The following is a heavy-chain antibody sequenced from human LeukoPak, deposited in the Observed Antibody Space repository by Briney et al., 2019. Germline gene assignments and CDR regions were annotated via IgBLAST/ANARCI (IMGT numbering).Heavy chain of an antibody. D-gene: IGHD1-26*01. CDR3: AIGWSSGYFDY. CDR1: GYTFTSYG. V-gene: IGHV1-18*01. Sequence: GASVKVSCKASGYTFTSYGTTWVRQAPGQGLEWMGWISGYNGNSNFAQKLQGRVTMTTDTSTSTAYMELRSLRSDDTAVYYCAIGWSSGYFDYWGQGTLVTVSS. CDR2: ISGYNGNS. J-gene: IGHJ4*02.